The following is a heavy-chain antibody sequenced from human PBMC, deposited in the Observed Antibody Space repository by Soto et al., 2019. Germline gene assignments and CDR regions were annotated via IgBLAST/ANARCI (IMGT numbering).Heavy chain of an antibody. J-gene: IGHJ5*02. Sequence: SETLSLTCAVSGGSISSSKWWSWVRQPLGKGLEWIGEIYHSGSTNYNPSLKSRVTISVDKSKNQFSLKLSSVTAADTAVYYCFSSPFYVWGSYRSLGWFDPWGQGTLVTVSS. CDR2: IYHSGST. D-gene: IGHD3-16*02. V-gene: IGHV4-4*02. CDR1: GGSISSSKW. CDR3: FSSPFYVWGSYRSLGWFDP.